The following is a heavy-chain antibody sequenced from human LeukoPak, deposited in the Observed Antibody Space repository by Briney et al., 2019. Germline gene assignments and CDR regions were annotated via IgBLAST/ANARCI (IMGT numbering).Heavy chain of an antibody. CDR2: IIPILGIA. CDR1: GGTFSSYA. J-gene: IGHJ4*02. V-gene: IGHV1-69*04. D-gene: IGHD3-22*01. Sequence: SVKVSCKASGGTFSSYAISWVRQAPGQGLEWMGRIIPILGIANYAQKFQGRVTITADKSTSTAYMELSSLRSEDTAVYYCALDSSGYYHFDYWGQGTLVTVPS. CDR3: ALDSSGYYHFDY.